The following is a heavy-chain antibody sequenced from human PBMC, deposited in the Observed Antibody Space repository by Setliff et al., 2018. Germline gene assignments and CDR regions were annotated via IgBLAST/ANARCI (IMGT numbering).Heavy chain of an antibody. J-gene: IGHJ6*03. CDR1: GASVRSHY. V-gene: IGHV4-59*02. D-gene: IGHD6-19*01. CDR2: FFYSGDT. CDR3: ARYPRRGNGWYPYYVDV. Sequence: SETLSLTCTVSGASVRSHYWSWIRQSPEKGLEWIGFFFYSGDTKSNPSLKSRVTMSVDTSKNQFSLKLNSVTAADSAVYFCARYPRRGNGWYPYYVDVWGKGTTVTVSS.